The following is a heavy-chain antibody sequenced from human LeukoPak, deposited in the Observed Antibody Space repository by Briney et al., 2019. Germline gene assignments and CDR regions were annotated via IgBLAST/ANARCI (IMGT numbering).Heavy chain of an antibody. D-gene: IGHD5-12*01. J-gene: IGHJ4*02. CDR2: INHSGST. CDR1: GGSFSGYY. Sequence: PSETLSLTCAVYGGSFSGYYWSWIRQPPGKGLEWIGEINHSGSTNYNPSLKSRVTISVDTSKNQFSLKLSSVTAADTAVYYCARGTRLIVATIFDYWGQGTLVTVSS. CDR3: ARGTRLIVATIFDY. V-gene: IGHV4-34*01.